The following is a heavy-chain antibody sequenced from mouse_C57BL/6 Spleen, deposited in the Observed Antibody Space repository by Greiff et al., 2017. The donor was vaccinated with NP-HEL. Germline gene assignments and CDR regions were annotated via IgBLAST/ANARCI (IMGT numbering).Heavy chain of an antibody. CDR2: ISSGSSTI. CDR1: GFTFSDYG. V-gene: IGHV5-17*01. CDR3: AKPITTGDEVWCDY. D-gene: IGHD1-2*01. J-gene: IGHJ3*01. Sequence: EVKLVESGGGLVKPGGSLKLSCAASGFTFSDYGMHWVRQAPEKGLEWVAYISSGSSTIYYADTVQGRFTISRDNAKNTLFLQMTSLRSEDTAMYYCAKPITTGDEVWCDYWGQGTLVTVSA.